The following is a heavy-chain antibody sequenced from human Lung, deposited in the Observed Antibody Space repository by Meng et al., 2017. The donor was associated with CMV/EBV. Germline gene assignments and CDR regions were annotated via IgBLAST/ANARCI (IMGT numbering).Heavy chain of an antibody. Sequence: GEXXKISCAASGFTFSSYWMHWVRQAPGEGLVWVSRINSDGSSTSYADSVKGRFTISRDNAKNTLYLQMNSLRAEDTAVYYCARDKVRYYDFWSGYGGMDVXDQGXTVTVSS. D-gene: IGHD3-3*01. J-gene: IGHJ6*02. CDR2: INSDGSST. CDR3: ARDKVRYYDFWSGYGGMDV. V-gene: IGHV3-74*01. CDR1: GFTFSSYW.